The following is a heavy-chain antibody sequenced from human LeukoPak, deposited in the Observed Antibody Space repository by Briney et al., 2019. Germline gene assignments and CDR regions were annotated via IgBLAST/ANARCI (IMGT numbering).Heavy chain of an antibody. V-gene: IGHV1-8*01. D-gene: IGHD3-10*01. J-gene: IGHJ5*02. CDR1: GYTFTSYD. CDR2: MNPNSGNT. CDR3: ASMVRGVINWFDP. Sequence: ASVKVSCKASGYTFTSYDINWVRQATGQGLEWMGWMNPNSGNTGYAQKFQGRVTMTRNTSISTAYMELSSLRSEDTAVYYCASMVRGVINWFDPWGQGTLVTVSS.